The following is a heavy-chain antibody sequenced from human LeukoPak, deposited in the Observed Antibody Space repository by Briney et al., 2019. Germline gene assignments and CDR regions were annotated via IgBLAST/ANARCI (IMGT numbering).Heavy chain of an antibody. D-gene: IGHD2-21*02. CDR2: INPSGGST. V-gene: IGHV1-46*01. Sequence: ASVKVSCKASGYTFTSYFIHWVRQAPGQGLEWMGIINPSGGSTNYAQKFQGRVTMTRDTSTSTVYMELSSLRSEDTAVYFCARAYMTATRHFDSWGQGTLVTVSS. CDR3: ARAYMTATRHFDS. J-gene: IGHJ4*02. CDR1: GYTFTSYF.